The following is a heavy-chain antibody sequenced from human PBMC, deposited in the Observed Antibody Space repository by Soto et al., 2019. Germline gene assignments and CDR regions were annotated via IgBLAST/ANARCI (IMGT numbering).Heavy chain of an antibody. Sequence: SESLSLTCIVSGGSISSYYWSWIRQPPGKGLEWIGYIYYSGSTNYNPSLKSRVTISVDTSKNQFSLKLSSVTAADTAVYYCARGVVPDPEWFGELLIHYYYYMDVWGKGTTVTVSS. J-gene: IGHJ6*03. V-gene: IGHV4-59*01. D-gene: IGHD3-10*01. CDR2: IYYSGST. CDR1: GGSISSYY. CDR3: ARGVVPDPEWFGELLIHYYYYMDV.